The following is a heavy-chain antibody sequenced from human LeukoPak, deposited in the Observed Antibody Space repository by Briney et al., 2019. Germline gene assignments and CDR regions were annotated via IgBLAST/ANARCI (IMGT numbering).Heavy chain of an antibody. J-gene: IGHJ5*02. D-gene: IGHD4-17*01. CDR3: ARGPLHYGDPNWFDP. Sequence: SQTLSLTCAVSGASISSGGYSWRWLRQPPGKGLEWIGYIYHSGSTYYNPSLKSRVTISVDRAKNKFSLKLSSVTAADTAVYYCARGPLHYGDPNWFDPWGQGTLVTVSS. CDR2: IYHSGST. CDR1: GASISSGGYS. V-gene: IGHV4-30-2*01.